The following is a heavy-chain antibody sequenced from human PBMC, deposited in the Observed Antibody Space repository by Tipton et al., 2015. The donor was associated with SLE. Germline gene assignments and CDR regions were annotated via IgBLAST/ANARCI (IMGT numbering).Heavy chain of an antibody. CDR1: GGSISSYY. CDR3: AREEYSSGWTEVHWFDP. V-gene: IGHV4-59*01. D-gene: IGHD6-19*01. J-gene: IGHJ5*02. Sequence: TLSLTCTVSGGSISSYYWSWIRQPPGKGLEWIGYIYYSGSTNYNPSLKSRFTISVDTSKNQFSRKLSSVTAADTAVYYCAREEYSSGWTEVHWFDPWGQGTLVTVSS. CDR2: IYYSGST.